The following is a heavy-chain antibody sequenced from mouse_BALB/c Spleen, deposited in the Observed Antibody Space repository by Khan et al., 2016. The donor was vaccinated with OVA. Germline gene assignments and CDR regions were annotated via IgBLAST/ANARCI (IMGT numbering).Heavy chain of an antibody. Sequence: RLQEWGPGLVKPSHSLSLTCTFPGYSITIGYGWNWIRQFPGNKLEWLGYISYSVSTNYNPSLKSRISITRDTSKNQFFLQLNSVTTEDTATYYCARTARIKYWGQGTTLTVSS. CDR1: GYSITIGYG. J-gene: IGHJ2*01. CDR2: ISYSVST. CDR3: ARTARIKY. D-gene: IGHD1-2*01. V-gene: IGHV3-2*02.